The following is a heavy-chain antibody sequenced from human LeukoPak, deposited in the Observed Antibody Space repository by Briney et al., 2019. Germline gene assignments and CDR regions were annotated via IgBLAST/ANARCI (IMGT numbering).Heavy chain of an antibody. CDR3: ARHGHCTNGVCYSNYYYYMDV. CDR1: GYSFTSYW. V-gene: IGHV5-51*01. CDR2: IYPDDSDT. J-gene: IGHJ6*03. D-gene: IGHD2-8*01. Sequence: PGESLKTSCKGSGYSFTSYWIGWVRQMPGKGLEWMGIIYPDDSDTRYSPSFEGQVIISVDKSISTAYLQWSSLKASDTATYYCARHGHCTNGVCYSNYYYYMDVWGKGTTVTVSS.